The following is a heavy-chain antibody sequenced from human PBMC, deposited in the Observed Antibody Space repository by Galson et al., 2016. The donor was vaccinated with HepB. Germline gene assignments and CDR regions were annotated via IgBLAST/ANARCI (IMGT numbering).Heavy chain of an antibody. V-gene: IGHV3-23*01. J-gene: IGHJ6*02. Sequence: SLRLSCAASGFTFSSYAMSWVRQAPGKGLEWVSTISGSDHSTYYADSVKGRFTISRDNSKNTLYLQMNSLRAEDTAIYYCARDGQETYDVLTGYYRGHSYYGRDAWGQGTTVTVSS. CDR2: ISGSDHST. CDR1: GFTFSSYA. CDR3: ARDGQETYDVLTGYYRGHSYYGRDA. D-gene: IGHD3-9*01.